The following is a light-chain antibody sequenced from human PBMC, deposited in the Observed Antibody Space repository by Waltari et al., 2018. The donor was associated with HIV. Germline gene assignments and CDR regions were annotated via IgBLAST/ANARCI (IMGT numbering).Light chain of an antibody. CDR3: GVWDSTLKQWL. CDR1: TSNVETQW. J-gene: IGLJ3*02. CDR2: RNY. V-gene: IGLV1-47*01. Sequence: QSVLTQPPSASGAPGQTVTISCSGSTSNVETQWVYWYQQLPGTAPKLLIYRNYQRPSGVPGRFSSSKSGASASLIISGLRSEDEADYVGGVWDSTLKQWLFGGRTKLTVL.